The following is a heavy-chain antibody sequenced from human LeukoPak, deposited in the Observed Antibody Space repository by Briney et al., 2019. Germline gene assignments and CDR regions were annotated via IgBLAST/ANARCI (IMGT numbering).Heavy chain of an antibody. CDR2: IIPIFGTA. Sequence: PGASVKVSCKASGGTFSSYAISWVRQAPGQGLEWMGGIIPIFGTANYAQKFQGRVTITADESTSTAYMELSSLRSEDTAVYYCARQGYSSSWYVSGLDYYYYYMDVWGKGTTVTISS. CDR3: ARQGYSSSWYVSGLDYYYYYMDV. V-gene: IGHV1-69*13. J-gene: IGHJ6*03. D-gene: IGHD6-13*01. CDR1: GGTFSSYA.